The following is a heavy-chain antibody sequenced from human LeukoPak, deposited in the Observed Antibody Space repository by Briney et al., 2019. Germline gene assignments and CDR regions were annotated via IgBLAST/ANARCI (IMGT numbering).Heavy chain of an antibody. D-gene: IGHD4-11*01. J-gene: IGHJ6*04. V-gene: IGHV4-39*01. CDR3: ARSHLTLTVTPWDV. Sequence: SETLSLTCTVSGDSINNNNYYWGWIRQPPGKGLEWIGNIYYNGRTYYSPSLKSRVTISVDTSKNQFSLKLSSVTAADTAVYYCARSHLTLTVTPWDVWGKGTTVTVSS. CDR2: IYYNGRT. CDR1: GDSINNNNYY.